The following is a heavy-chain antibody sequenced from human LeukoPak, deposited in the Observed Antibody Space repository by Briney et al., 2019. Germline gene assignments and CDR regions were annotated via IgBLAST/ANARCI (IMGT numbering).Heavy chain of an antibody. J-gene: IGHJ4*02. CDR2: ISAYNGNR. Sequence: GASVKVSCKASGYTFTSYGISWVRQAPGQGLEWMGWISAYNGNRKYAQKLQGRVTMTTDTSTSTAYMELRSLRSDDTAVYYCARAISGSGWSEIDYWGQGTLVTVSS. V-gene: IGHV1-18*01. CDR3: ARAISGSGWSEIDY. CDR1: GYTFTSYG. D-gene: IGHD6-19*01.